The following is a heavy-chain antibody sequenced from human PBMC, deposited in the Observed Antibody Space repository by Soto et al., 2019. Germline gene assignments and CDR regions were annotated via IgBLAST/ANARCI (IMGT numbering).Heavy chain of an antibody. V-gene: IGHV3-33*06. J-gene: IGHJ4*02. CDR1: GFDLNDFG. D-gene: IGHD2-15*01. Sequence: QVQLVESEGGVVQPGRSLRLSCAASGFDLNDFGIHWVHQAPGKGLEWVAHIWYDGKRKNYVDSVKGRFTVSRDSSNNTVYLQMNSLRVEDTAVYYCAKENTPPYFDYWGQGALVTVSS. CDR2: IWYDGKRK. CDR3: AKENTPPYFDY.